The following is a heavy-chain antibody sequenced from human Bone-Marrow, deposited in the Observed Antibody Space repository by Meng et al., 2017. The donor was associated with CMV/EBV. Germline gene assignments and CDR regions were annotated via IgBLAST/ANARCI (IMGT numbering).Heavy chain of an antibody. CDR2: VYYTGSS. Sequence: SETLSLTCTISGVSMISSGHYWGWIRQPPGKGLEWIGSVYYTGSSHYNPSLKSRVTILVDTSKNQFSLKLSSLTAADTAMYYCARGRDGYVFDYWGQGTLVTVSS. D-gene: IGHD5-24*01. CDR3: ARGRDGYVFDY. J-gene: IGHJ4*02. V-gene: IGHV4-39*07. CDR1: GVSMISSGHY.